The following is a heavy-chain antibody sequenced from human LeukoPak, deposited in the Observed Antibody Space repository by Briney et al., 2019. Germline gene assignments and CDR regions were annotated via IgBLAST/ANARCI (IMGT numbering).Heavy chain of an antibody. J-gene: IGHJ4*02. D-gene: IGHD3-22*01. CDR1: GFTFSSYG. CDR3: TTPYYYDSSGYR. CDR2: IRYDGSNK. Sequence: GGSLRLSCAASGFTFSSYGMHWVRQAPGKGLEWVAFIRYDGSNKYYADSVKGRFTISRDNSKNTLYLQMNSLKTEDTAVYYCTTPYYYDSSGYRWGQGTLVTVSS. V-gene: IGHV3-30*02.